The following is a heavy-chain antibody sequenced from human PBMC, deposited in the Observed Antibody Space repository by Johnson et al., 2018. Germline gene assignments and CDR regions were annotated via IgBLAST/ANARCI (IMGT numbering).Heavy chain of an antibody. CDR2: IWYDGSNK. Sequence: QVQLVQSGGGVVQPGRSLRLSCAASGFTFSRYGMHWVRQAPGKGLEWVAVIWYDGSNKYYADSVKGRFTISRDNSKNTLFLQMNSLRAEDTAVYYCAKGVVVGLYFQHWGQGTLVTVSS. V-gene: IGHV3-33*06. CDR3: AKGVVVGLYFQH. D-gene: IGHD2-21*01. CDR1: GFTFSRYG. J-gene: IGHJ1*01.